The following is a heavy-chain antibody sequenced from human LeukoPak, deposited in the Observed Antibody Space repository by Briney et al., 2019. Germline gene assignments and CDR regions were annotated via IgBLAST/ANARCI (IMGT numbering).Heavy chain of an antibody. CDR2: VYYTGTI. Sequence: PETRSLACTVSGGSISNYYWSWIRQPPGERMEWIGYVYYTGTINYNPSLKSRVTISVDTSKNQFSLKLSSVTAADTAMYYCAKEIEGLGVPAGRWFDYWGQGTLVTVSS. V-gene: IGHV4-59*01. CDR3: AKEIEGLGVPAGRWFDY. CDR1: GGSISNYY. D-gene: IGHD2-2*01. J-gene: IGHJ5*01.